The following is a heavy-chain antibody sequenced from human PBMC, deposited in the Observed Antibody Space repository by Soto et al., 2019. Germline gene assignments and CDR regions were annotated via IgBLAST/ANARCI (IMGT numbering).Heavy chain of an antibody. CDR3: ARAYSSIPPLGFDP. CDR1: GGSFSGYI. J-gene: IGHJ5*02. D-gene: IGHD6-13*01. V-gene: IGHV4-34*01. CDR2: INHSGSA. Sequence: SETLSLTCDVYGGSFSGYIWTWIRQTPGKGLQWIRQINHSGSANYNPSLKSRVTISVDRSKNQFSLKLSSVTAADTAVYYCARAYSSIPPLGFDPWGQGTLVTVSS.